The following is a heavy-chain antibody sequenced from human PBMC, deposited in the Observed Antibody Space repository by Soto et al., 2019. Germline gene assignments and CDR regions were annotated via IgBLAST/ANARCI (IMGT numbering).Heavy chain of an antibody. D-gene: IGHD3-22*01. CDR1: GGSISSGGYY. Sequence: QVQLQESGPGLVKPSQTLSLTCTVPGGSISSGGYYWSWIRQQRGKGLERIGYIHSSGGTYYNPSLTERGPLSVKKSKNQCTLRLGAGTAERTAVYCCGGECGQSNYYDRSGYQAAVFDYWGQGALVVFSS. CDR3: GGECGQSNYYDRSGYQAAVFDY. CDR2: IHSSGGT. J-gene: IGHJ4*02. V-gene: IGHV4-31*03.